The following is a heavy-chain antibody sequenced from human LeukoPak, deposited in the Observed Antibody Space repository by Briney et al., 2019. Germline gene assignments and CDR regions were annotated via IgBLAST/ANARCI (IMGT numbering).Heavy chain of an antibody. CDR1: GFTFGDYA. V-gene: IGHV3-49*05. Sequence: KSGGSLRLSCTASGFTFGDYAMSWFRQAPGKGLEWVGFIRSKAYGGTTEYAASVKGRFTISRDDSKSIAYLQMNSLKTEDTAVYYCTRDLTSSTGIAAAGPYYYYYYGMDVWGQGTTVTVSS. D-gene: IGHD6-13*01. J-gene: IGHJ6*02. CDR2: IRSKAYGGTT. CDR3: TRDLTSSTGIAAAGPYYYYYYGMDV.